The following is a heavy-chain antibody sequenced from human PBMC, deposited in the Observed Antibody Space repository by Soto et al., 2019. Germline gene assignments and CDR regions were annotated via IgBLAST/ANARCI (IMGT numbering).Heavy chain of an antibody. V-gene: IGHV3-66*01. CDR3: ARERYCSGGSCYSRGMDV. D-gene: IGHD2-15*01. Sequence: PGGSLSPSCPPSGFTVITNSISWFRQVPGKGLEWVSVIYSGGSRYYADYVKGRFTISRDNSKNTLYLQMNSLRAEDTAVYYCARERYCSGGSCYSRGMDVWGQGTTVTVSS. CDR2: IYSGGSR. CDR1: GFTVITNS. J-gene: IGHJ6*02.